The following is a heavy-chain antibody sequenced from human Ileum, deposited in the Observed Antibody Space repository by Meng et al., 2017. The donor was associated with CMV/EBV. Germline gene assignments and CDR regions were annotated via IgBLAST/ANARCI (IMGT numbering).Heavy chain of an antibody. V-gene: IGHV3-30*02. CDR1: GFTFSSYG. D-gene: IGHD3-3*01. Sequence: GESLKISCAASGFTFSSYGMHWVRQAPGKGLEWVAFIRYDGSNKYYADSVKGRFTISRDNSKNTLYLQMNSLRAEDTAVYYCAKDRVIYDFWSGYSESHFDYWGQGTRVT. J-gene: IGHJ4*02. CDR2: IRYDGSNK. CDR3: AKDRVIYDFWSGYSESHFDY.